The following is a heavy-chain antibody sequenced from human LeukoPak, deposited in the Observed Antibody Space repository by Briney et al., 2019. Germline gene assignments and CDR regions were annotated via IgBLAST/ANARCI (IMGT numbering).Heavy chain of an antibody. J-gene: IGHJ4*02. D-gene: IGHD2-21*02. CDR3: AKDRSVVVTATDY. CDR2: ISGSGGST. V-gene: IGHV3-23*01. Sequence: PGGSLRLSCAASGFTFNNYAMSWVRQAPGKGLEWVSAISGSGGSTYYADSVKGRFTISRDNSKNTLYLQMNSLRAEDTAVYYCAKDRSVVVTATDYWGQGTLVTVSS. CDR1: GFTFNNYA.